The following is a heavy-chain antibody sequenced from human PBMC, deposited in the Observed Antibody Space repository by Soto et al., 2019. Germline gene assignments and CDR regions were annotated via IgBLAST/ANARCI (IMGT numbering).Heavy chain of an antibody. J-gene: IGHJ6*02. D-gene: IGHD3-10*01. V-gene: IGHV4-39*01. CDR3: VRATHYGSGRHYYYGMDV. CDR1: GGSISSSSHY. Sequence: PSETLSLTCTVSGGSISSSSHYWGWIRQPPGKGLEWIGSIYYSGNTYYNPSLKSRVTISVDTSKSQFSLKLSSVTAADTAVYYCVRATHYGSGRHYYYGMDVWGQGTTVTVSS. CDR2: IYYSGNT.